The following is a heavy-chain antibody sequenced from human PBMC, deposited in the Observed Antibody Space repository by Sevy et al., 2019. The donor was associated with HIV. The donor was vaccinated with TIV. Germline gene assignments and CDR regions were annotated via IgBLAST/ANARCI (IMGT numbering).Heavy chain of an antibody. CDR3: ARAGGNGGYYFDY. Sequence: ASVKVSCKASGGTFSSYGISWVRQAPGQGLEWMGGIIPILGTVNYAQKFQGRVTITADESTKTAYMELSSLRSEDTAVYYCARAGGNGGYYFDYWGQETLVTVSS. D-gene: IGHD2-8*01. V-gene: IGHV1-69*13. CDR1: GGTFSSYG. CDR2: IIPILGTV. J-gene: IGHJ4*02.